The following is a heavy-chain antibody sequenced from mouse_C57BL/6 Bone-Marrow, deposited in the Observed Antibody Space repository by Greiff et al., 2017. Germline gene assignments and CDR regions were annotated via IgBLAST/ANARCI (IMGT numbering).Heavy chain of an antibody. CDR1: GYTFTDYN. J-gene: IGHJ2*01. D-gene: IGHD2-3*01. CDR3: ARKNDYLDY. V-gene: IGHV1-18*01. CDR2: INPNNGGT. Sequence: VHVKQSGPELVKPGASVKLSCKASGYTFTDYNMDWVKQSPGKSLEWIGDINPNNGGTIYNQKFKGKATLTVDKSSSTAYMEVRSLTSEDTAVYYCARKNDYLDYWGQGTTLTVSS.